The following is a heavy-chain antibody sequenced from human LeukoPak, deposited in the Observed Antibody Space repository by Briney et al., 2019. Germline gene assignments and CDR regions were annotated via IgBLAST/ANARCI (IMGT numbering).Heavy chain of an antibody. J-gene: IGHJ6*04. CDR1: EFTFSSYE. CDR3: AELGITMIGGV. Sequence: GGSLRLSCAASEFTFSSYEMNWVRQAPGKGLEWVSYISSSGSTIHYADSVKGRFTISRDNAKNSLYLQMNSLRAEDTAVYYCAELGITMIGGVWGKGTTVTISS. CDR2: ISSSGSTI. D-gene: IGHD3-10*02. V-gene: IGHV3-48*03.